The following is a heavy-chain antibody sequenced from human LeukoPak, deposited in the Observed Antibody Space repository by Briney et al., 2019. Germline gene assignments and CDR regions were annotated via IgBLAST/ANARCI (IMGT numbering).Heavy chain of an antibody. CDR3: ARGREGGYNRIHXAFDI. Sequence: GASVKVSCKASGYTFTSYYMYWVRQAPGQGLEWMGIINPSGGSTSYAQKFQGRVTMTRDTSTSTVYMELSSLRSEDTAVYYCARGREGGYNRIHXAFDIWGQGTMVTVSS. D-gene: IGHD5-24*01. CDR1: GYTFTSYY. J-gene: IGHJ3*02. CDR2: INPSGGST. V-gene: IGHV1-46*01.